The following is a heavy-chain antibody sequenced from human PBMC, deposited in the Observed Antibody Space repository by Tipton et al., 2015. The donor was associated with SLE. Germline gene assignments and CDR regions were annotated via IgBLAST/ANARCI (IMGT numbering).Heavy chain of an antibody. Sequence: SLRLSCAVSGFGLSSYGMHWVRQSPGKGLEWVAFIRYNGNYKYYTDSVKGRCTVSRDMSKSTLYLQMDSLRPEDTGIYYCARDLSDGWGFGNCGQGALITVSS. CDR3: ARDLSDGWGFGN. J-gene: IGHJ4*02. CDR1: GFGLSSYG. D-gene: IGHD5-24*01. CDR2: IRYNGNYK. V-gene: IGHV3-30*02.